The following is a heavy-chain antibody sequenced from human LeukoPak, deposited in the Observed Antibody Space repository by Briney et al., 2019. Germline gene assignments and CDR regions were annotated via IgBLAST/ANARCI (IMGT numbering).Heavy chain of an antibody. V-gene: IGHV1-8*01. CDR1: GYTFTSYD. Sequence: ASVKVSCKASGYTFTSYDINWGRQATGQGLEWMGWMDPNNGKTTYAQKFQDRVTMTRETTTSTPYMQLSRLRSEATAVYYCTGDIRIFGNFDPWGQGTLVTVSS. J-gene: IGHJ5*02. CDR2: MDPNNGKT. D-gene: IGHD3-3*01. CDR3: TGDIRIFGNFDP.